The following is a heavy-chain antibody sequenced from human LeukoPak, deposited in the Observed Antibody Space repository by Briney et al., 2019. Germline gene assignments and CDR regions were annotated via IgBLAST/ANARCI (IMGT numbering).Heavy chain of an antibody. CDR1: GFTFSSYN. J-gene: IGHJ4*02. D-gene: IGHD4-11*01. CDR3: VRDGVDYSFEY. Sequence: PGGSLRLSCAASGFTFSSYNMNWVRQAPGKGLEWVSVIYSGGSTYYADSVKGRFTISRDNSKNTLYLQMNSLRADDTAVYYCVRDGVDYSFEYWGQGTLVTVSS. CDR2: IYSGGST. V-gene: IGHV3-53*01.